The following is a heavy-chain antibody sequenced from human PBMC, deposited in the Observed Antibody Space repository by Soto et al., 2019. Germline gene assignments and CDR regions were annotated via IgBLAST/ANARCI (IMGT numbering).Heavy chain of an antibody. CDR3: ASGPTPDTARIWFDP. CDR1: GGPLSGYF. V-gene: IGHV4-34*02. Sequence: QVQLQQGGAGLLKPSETLSLTCGVYGGPLSGYFWRWIRQAPGKGLEWIGEIDPKGDITYNPSLKSRVTISVDTSKMHFFLNLKSVTAADTGLYYCASGPTPDTARIWFDPWGQGTLVTVSS. CDR2: IDPKGDI. J-gene: IGHJ5*02. D-gene: IGHD2-21*02.